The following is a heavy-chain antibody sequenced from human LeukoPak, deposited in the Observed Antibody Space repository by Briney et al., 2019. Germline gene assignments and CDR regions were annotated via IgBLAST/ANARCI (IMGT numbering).Heavy chain of an antibody. CDR2: IYNSERS. CDR3: ARHYSITGGRLSGYWLDP. CDR1: GASITTYY. V-gene: IGHV4-59*08. Sequence: SETLSLTCTVFGASITTYYWSWIRQPPGKGLEWIAYIYNSERSNYNPSLKSRVTISVDTSENQVSLRLSSVTAADTAVYYCARHYSITGGRLSGYWLDPWGQGTLVTVSS. D-gene: IGHD7-27*01. J-gene: IGHJ5*02.